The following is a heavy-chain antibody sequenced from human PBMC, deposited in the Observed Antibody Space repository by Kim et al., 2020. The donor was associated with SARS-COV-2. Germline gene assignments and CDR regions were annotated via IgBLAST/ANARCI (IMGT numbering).Heavy chain of an antibody. D-gene: IGHD5-18*01. CDR2: ISSSGNYT. CDR1: GFTFSDYY. Sequence: GGSLRLSCAVSGFTFSDYYMSWIRQAPGKGLEWVSYISSSGNYTNYADSVKGRFSTSRDNARNSLYLQMNSLRSEDTAVYYCAKALGLQYSYGRDSFD. CDR3: AKALGLQYSYGRDSFD. V-gene: IGHV3-11*05. J-gene: IGHJ3*02.